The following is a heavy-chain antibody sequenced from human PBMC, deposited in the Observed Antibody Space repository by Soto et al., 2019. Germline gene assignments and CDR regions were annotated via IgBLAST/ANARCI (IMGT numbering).Heavy chain of an antibody. Sequence: ASVKVSCKASGYTFTSYGISWVRQAPGQGLEWMGWISAYNGNTNYAQKLRGRVTMTTDTSTSTAYMELRSLRSDDTAVYYCAREGMGPSYYYGMDVWGQGTTVTASS. CDR1: GYTFTSYG. D-gene: IGHD6-13*01. J-gene: IGHJ6*02. CDR2: ISAYNGNT. V-gene: IGHV1-18*01. CDR3: AREGMGPSYYYGMDV.